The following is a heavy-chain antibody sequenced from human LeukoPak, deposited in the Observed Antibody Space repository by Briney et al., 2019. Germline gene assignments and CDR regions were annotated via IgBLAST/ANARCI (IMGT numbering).Heavy chain of an antibody. CDR3: ARAPSEIGGYYPEYFRH. V-gene: IGHV3-74*01. CDR2: IKSDGST. Sequence: GGSLRLSCAASGSTFSTYWMHWVRQAPGKGLVWVSRIKSDGSTNYADSVKGRFTISRDNAKNTVSLQMNSLRPEDTGVYYCARAPSEIGGYYPEYFRHWGQGTLVTVSS. J-gene: IGHJ1*01. D-gene: IGHD3-22*01. CDR1: GSTFSTYW.